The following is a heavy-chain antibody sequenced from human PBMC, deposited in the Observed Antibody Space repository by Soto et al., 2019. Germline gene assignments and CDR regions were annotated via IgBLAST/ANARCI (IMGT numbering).Heavy chain of an antibody. J-gene: IGHJ5*02. D-gene: IGHD1-26*01. Sequence: PWETLSLTCTVSGGSISSYYWSWIRQPPGKGLEWIGYIYYSGSTNYNPSLKSRVTISVDTSKNQFSLKLSSVTAADTAVYYCARERIVGATHNWFDPWGQGNLVTVSS. CDR1: GGSISSYY. CDR3: ARERIVGATHNWFDP. CDR2: IYYSGST. V-gene: IGHV4-59*01.